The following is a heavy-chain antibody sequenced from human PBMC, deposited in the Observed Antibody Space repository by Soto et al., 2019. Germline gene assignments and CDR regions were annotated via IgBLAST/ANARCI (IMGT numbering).Heavy chain of an antibody. CDR3: ARDSGSYYVRSEAFDI. D-gene: IGHD1-26*01. V-gene: IGHV1-18*01. CDR2: ISAYNGNT. Sequence: ASVKVSCKASGYTFTSYGISWVRQAPGQGLEWMGWISAYNGNTNYAQKLQGRVTMTTDTSTSTAYMELRSLRSDDTAVYYCARDSGSYYVRSEAFDIWGQGTMVTVSS. J-gene: IGHJ3*02. CDR1: GYTFTSYG.